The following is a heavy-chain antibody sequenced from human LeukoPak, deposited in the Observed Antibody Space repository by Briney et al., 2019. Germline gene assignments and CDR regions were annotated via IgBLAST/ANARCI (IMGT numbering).Heavy chain of an antibody. CDR2: IYYSGST. V-gene: IGHV4-39*07. D-gene: IGHD3-10*01. Sequence: KPSETLSLTCTVSGGSISSSSYYWGWIRQPPGKGLEWIGSIYYSGSTYYNPSLKSRVTISVDTSKNQFSLKLSSVTAADTAVYYCAGDRTVRGEGLDYWGQGTLVTVSS. CDR3: AGDRTVRGEGLDY. CDR1: GGSISSSSYY. J-gene: IGHJ4*02.